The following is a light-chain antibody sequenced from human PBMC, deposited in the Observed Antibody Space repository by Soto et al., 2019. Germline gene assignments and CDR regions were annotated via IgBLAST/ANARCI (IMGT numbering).Light chain of an antibody. CDR2: EVS. CDR3: SSFAGSNVV. Sequence: QSALTQPPSASGSPGQSVTISCTGTSSDVGGYNYVSWYQQHPGKAPKLMISEVSKRPSGVPDRFSGSKSGNTASLTVSGLQAEDEADSYCSSFAGSNVVFGGGTKLTVL. J-gene: IGLJ2*01. CDR1: SSDVGGYNY. V-gene: IGLV2-8*01.